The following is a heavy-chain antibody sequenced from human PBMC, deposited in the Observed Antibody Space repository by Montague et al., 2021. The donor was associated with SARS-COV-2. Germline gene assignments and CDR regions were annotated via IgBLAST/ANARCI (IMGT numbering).Heavy chain of an antibody. J-gene: IGHJ3*02. D-gene: IGHD3-10*01. CDR3: ASHITGSENAFDI. Sequence: SETLSLTCTVSGGSISSYSYYWGWIRQPQGKGLEWIGSISYSGSTYSKSSLKSRVTISVDTSKNQFSLRPSSVTAADTAVYYCASHITGSENAFDIWGQGTMVTVSS. CDR1: GGSISSYSYY. V-gene: IGHV4-39*01. CDR2: ISYSGST.